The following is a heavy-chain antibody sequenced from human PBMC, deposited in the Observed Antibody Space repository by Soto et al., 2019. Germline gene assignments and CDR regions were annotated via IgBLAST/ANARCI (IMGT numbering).Heavy chain of an antibody. J-gene: IGHJ5*02. CDR3: AGDGIVGATRFDP. V-gene: IGHV1-3*01. D-gene: IGHD1-26*01. Sequence: QVQLVQSGAEVKKPGASVKVSCKASGYTFSTYAMHWVRQAPGQRLEWMGWINAAKGNTKYSQKLQGRVTLNRDTSASRAYMELSSLRSEDTAVYYCAGDGIVGATRFDPWGQGTLVTVSS. CDR1: GYTFSTYA. CDR2: INAAKGNT.